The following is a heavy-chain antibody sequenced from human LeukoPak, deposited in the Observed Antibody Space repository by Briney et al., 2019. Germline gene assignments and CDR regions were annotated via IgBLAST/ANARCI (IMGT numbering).Heavy chain of an antibody. J-gene: IGHJ4*02. CDR2: ISGSGGST. Sequence: SGGSLRLSCAASGFTFSSYAMSWVRQAPGKGLEWVSAISGSGGSTYYADSVKGRFTISRDNSKNTLYLQMNSLRAEDTAVYYCAKAVVRGIAAAGTPFDYWGQGTLVTVSS. CDR1: GFTFSSYA. V-gene: IGHV3-23*01. D-gene: IGHD6-13*01. CDR3: AKAVVRGIAAAGTPFDY.